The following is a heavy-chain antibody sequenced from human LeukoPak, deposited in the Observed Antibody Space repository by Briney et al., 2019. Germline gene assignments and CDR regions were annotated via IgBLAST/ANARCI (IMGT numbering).Heavy chain of an antibody. CDR3: ARHLYSSGPSPPMWFDP. Sequence: GESLRISCKGSGYSFTSYWISWVRQMPGKGLEWMGRIDPSDSYTNYSPSFQGHVTISADKSISTAYLRWSSLKASDTAMYYCARHLYSSGPSPPMWFDPWGQGTLVTVSS. J-gene: IGHJ5*02. CDR1: GYSFTSYW. V-gene: IGHV5-10-1*01. D-gene: IGHD6-19*01. CDR2: IDPSDSYT.